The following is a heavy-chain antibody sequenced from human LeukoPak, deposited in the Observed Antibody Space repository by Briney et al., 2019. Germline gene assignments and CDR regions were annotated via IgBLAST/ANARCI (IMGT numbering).Heavy chain of an antibody. D-gene: IGHD1-20*01. J-gene: IGHJ4*02. CDR3: ARTTITGTSRDFDY. Sequence: GSLRLSCAASGFTFSDYYMSWIRQAPGKGLEWVSYISSSGSTIYYADSVKGRFTISRDNAKNSLYLQMNSLRAEDTAVYYCARTTITGTSRDFDYWGQGTLVTVSS. CDR1: GFTFSDYY. CDR2: ISSSGSTI. V-gene: IGHV3-11*04.